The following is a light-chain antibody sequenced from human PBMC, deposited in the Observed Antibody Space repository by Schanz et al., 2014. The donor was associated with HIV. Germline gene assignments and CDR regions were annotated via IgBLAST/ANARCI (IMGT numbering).Light chain of an antibody. CDR3: SSYAGSNNFGV. CDR2: EGT. CDR1: SSDVGGYNY. Sequence: QSVLTQPASVSGSPGQSITISCNGTSSDVGGYNYVSWYQQHPGKAPKFIIYEGTKRPSGISNRFSGSKSGNTASLTVSGLQAEDEADYYCSSYAGSNNFGVFGGGTKLTVL. J-gene: IGLJ3*02. V-gene: IGLV2-8*01.